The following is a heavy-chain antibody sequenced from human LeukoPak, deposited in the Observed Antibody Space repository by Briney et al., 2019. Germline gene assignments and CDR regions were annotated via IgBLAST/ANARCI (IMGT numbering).Heavy chain of an antibody. J-gene: IGHJ4*02. CDR2: IYPGDSDT. D-gene: IGHD2-2*01. CDR1: AYSFTSYW. Sequence: GLSLKFSCTGSAYSFTSYWITWVRYMSGKGLDWMGIIYPGDSDTRYSPSFQGQVTISADKSISTAYLQWSSLKASDTAMYYCARADCSSTSCYGYWGQGTLVTVSS. CDR3: ARADCSSTSCYGY. V-gene: IGHV5-51*01.